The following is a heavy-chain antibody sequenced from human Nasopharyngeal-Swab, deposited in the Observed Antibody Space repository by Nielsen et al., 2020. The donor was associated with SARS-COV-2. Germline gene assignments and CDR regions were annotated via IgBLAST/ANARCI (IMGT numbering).Heavy chain of an antibody. V-gene: IGHV3-30*18. CDR3: AKDMAITMLRGVIDY. Sequence: GESLKISCAASGFTFSSYGMHWVRQAPGKGLEWVAIISDDGSNKFYADSLKGRFTISRDNSKNTLYLQMNSLRAEDTAVYYCAKDMAITMLRGVIDYWGQGTLVTVSS. CDR1: GFTFSSYG. CDR2: ISDDGSNK. J-gene: IGHJ4*02. D-gene: IGHD3-10*01.